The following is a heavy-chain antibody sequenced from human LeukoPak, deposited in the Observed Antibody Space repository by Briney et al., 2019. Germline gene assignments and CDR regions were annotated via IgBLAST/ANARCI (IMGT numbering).Heavy chain of an antibody. V-gene: IGHV1-46*01. CDR2: IDPSGGST. Sequence: GASVKVSCKASGYTFTSYYMHWVRQAPGQGLEWMGIIDPSGGSTSYAQKFQGRVTMTRDTSTSTVYMELSGLRSEDTAVYYCARAPDGTTVTATPLDVWGQGTTVTVSS. D-gene: IGHD4-17*01. CDR1: GYTFTSYY. CDR3: ARAPDGTTVTATPLDV. J-gene: IGHJ6*02.